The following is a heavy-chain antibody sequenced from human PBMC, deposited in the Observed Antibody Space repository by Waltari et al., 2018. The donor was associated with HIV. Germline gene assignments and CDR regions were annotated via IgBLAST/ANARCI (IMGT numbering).Heavy chain of an antibody. CDR2: TYYRSRWSN. J-gene: IGHJ6*02. D-gene: IGHD3-16*02. V-gene: IGHV6-1*01. CDR3: ARSSSDRYYYNTMDV. Sequence: QVQLQQSGPGLVKPSQTLSLTCSISGDSVSSNSPTWNWIRQSPSRGLEWLGRTYYRSRWSNDYAVSVESRIIINPDTSKNQFSLQLNSVTPEDTAVYFCARSSSDRYYYNTMDVWGQGTRVTVSS. CDR1: GDSVSSNSPT.